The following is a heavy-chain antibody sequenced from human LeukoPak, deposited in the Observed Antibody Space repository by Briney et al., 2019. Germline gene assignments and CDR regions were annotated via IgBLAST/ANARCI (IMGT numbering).Heavy chain of an antibody. J-gene: IGHJ6*04. CDR3: AELGITMIGGV. V-gene: IGHV3-23*01. Sequence: GGSLRLSCAASGFTLSSYAMNWVRQAPGKGLEWVSAISGSGSAYYADSVKGRFTISRDNSKNTLYLQMNSLRAEDTAVYYCAELGITMIGGVWGKGTTVTISS. CDR2: ISGSGSA. CDR1: GFTLSSYA. D-gene: IGHD3-10*02.